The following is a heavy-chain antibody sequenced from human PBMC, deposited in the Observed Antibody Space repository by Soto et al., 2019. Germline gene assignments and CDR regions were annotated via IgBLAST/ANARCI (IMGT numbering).Heavy chain of an antibody. J-gene: IGHJ6*03. CDR2: INAGNGNT. Sequence: ASVKVSCKASGYTFTSYAMHWVRQAPGQRLEWMGWINAGNGNTKYSQKFQGRVTITRDTSASTAYMELSSLRSEDTAVYYCATNLGGSSSLLGFYYYYYIDVWGKGTTVTVSS. CDR3: ATNLGGSSSLLGFYYYYYIDV. V-gene: IGHV1-3*01. CDR1: GYTFTSYA. D-gene: IGHD6-6*01.